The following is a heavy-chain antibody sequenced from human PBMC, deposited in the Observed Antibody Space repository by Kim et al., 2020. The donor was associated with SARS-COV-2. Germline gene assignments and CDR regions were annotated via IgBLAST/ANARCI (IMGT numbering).Heavy chain of an antibody. D-gene: IGHD6-19*01. CDR2: ISYDGSNK. J-gene: IGHJ4*02. CDR3: AKDRAKYSSGWEFDY. Sequence: GGSLRLSCAASGFTFSSYGMHWVRQAPGKGLEWVAVISYDGSNKYYADSVKGRFTISRDNSKNTLYLQMNSLRAEDTAVYYCAKDRAKYSSGWEFDYWGQGALVSVSS. CDR1: GFTFSSYG. V-gene: IGHV3-30*18.